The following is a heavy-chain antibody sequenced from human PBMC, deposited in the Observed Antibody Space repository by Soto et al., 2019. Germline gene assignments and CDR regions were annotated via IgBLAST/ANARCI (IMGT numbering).Heavy chain of an antibody. V-gene: IGHV3-74*01. J-gene: IGHJ3*02. CDR3: ARDEPSNDAFDI. CDR1: GFTFSSYW. Sequence: GGSLRLSCAASGFTFSSYWMHWVRQAPGEGLVWVSRINSDGSSTSYADSVKGRFTISRDNAKNTLYLQMNSLRAEDTAVYYCARDEPSNDAFDIWGQGTMVTVSS. CDR2: INSDGSST.